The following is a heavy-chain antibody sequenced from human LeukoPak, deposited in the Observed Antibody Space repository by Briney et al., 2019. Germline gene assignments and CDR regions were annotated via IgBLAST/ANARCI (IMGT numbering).Heavy chain of an antibody. D-gene: IGHD2-15*01. Sequence: SETLSLTCAVYGGSFSGYYWSWIRQPPGKGLEWIGEINHSGSANYNPSLKSRVTISVDTSKNQFSLKLSSVTAADTAVYYCASYCSGGSCYAAFDIWGQGTMVTVSS. CDR1: GGSFSGYY. V-gene: IGHV4-34*01. CDR3: ASYCSGGSCYAAFDI. J-gene: IGHJ3*02. CDR2: INHSGSA.